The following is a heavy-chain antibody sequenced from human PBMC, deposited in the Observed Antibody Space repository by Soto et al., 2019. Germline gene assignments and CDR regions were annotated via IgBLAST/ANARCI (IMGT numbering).Heavy chain of an antibody. CDR1: GGSFSGYY. J-gene: IGHJ4*02. D-gene: IGHD2-8*02. V-gene: IGHV4-34*01. CDR2: MNHRGST. Sequence: QVQLQQWGAGLLKPSETLSLTCAVYGGSFSGYYWTWIRQPPGPGLEWIGEMNHRGSTNYNPSLKSRVPISVDTSKYHFSLKLTSVTAADTAVYYCARDKITGPFDYWGQGTLVTVSS. CDR3: ARDKITGPFDY.